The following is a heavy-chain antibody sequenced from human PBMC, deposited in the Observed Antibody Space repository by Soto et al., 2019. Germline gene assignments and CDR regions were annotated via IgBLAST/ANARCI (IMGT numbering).Heavy chain of an antibody. CDR3: ARDRDSSGSLSGY. D-gene: IGHD3-22*01. J-gene: IGHJ4*02. CDR1: GYTFSSYG. Sequence: RASVKVSCKASGYTFSSYGITWVRQAPGQGPEWMGWISTYNGNTNYAQKFQGRVTLTTDTFTSTTNMELTSLTSDDTAVYYCARDRDSSGSLSGYWGQGTLVTVSS. CDR2: ISTYNGNT. V-gene: IGHV1-18*01.